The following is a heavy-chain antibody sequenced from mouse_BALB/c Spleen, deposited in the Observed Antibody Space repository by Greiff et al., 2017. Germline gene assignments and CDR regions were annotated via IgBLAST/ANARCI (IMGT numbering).Heavy chain of an antibody. CDR1: GFTFSSYA. CDR2: ISSGGST. Sequence: EVHLVESGGGLVKPGGSLKLSCAASGFTFSSYAMSWVRQTPEKRLEWVASISSGGSTYYPDSVKGRFTISRDNARNILYLQMSSLRSEDTAMYYCAREYGSSYQGFAYWGQGTLVTVSA. J-gene: IGHJ3*01. V-gene: IGHV5-6-5*01. D-gene: IGHD1-1*01. CDR3: AREYGSSYQGFAY.